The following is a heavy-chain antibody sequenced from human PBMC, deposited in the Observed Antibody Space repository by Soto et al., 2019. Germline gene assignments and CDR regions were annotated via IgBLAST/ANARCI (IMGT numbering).Heavy chain of an antibody. D-gene: IGHD1-20*01. CDR2: IWYDGTNT. CDR1: GFTFSSYG. CDR3: ATASGGKWNEFDY. V-gene: IGHV3-33*01. Sequence: QVQLVESGGGVVQPGRSLRLSCAASGFTFSSYGMHWVRQAPGKGLEWVAVIWYDGTNTYYADSLKGRFTISRDNSKNTLYLQMNNLRAEDTAVYYCATASGGKWNEFDYWGQGTLVTVSS. J-gene: IGHJ4*02.